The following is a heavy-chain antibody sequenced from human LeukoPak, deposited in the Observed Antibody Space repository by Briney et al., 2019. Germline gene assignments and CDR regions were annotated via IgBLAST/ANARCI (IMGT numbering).Heavy chain of an antibody. D-gene: IGHD6-19*01. J-gene: IGHJ4*02. V-gene: IGHV3-73*01. CDR1: GFTFSGSA. Sequence: SGGSLLLSCAASGFTFSGSALHWVRQASGKGLDWVGRIRSTANGYATAYAASVKGRFTISRDDSKNTAYLQMDSLRAEDTAVYYCARDSESGWSDYWGQGTLVTVSS. CDR2: IRSTANGYAT. CDR3: ARDSESGWSDY.